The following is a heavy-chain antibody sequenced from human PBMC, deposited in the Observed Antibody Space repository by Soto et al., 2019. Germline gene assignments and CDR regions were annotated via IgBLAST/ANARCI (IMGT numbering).Heavy chain of an antibody. CDR2: MNPNRANT. CDR3: ARAHYAFVWGSYRYWLSDFDI. CDR1: GYTFTSYD. D-gene: IGHD3-16*02. Sequence: ASVKLSRKAPGYTFTSYDITWVRQATGQGLEWMGWMNPNRANTGYAQKFQGRVTMTRHTSISTAYMELSRPRSQDTAVYYCARAHYAFVWGSYRYWLSDFDIWGQGTMVTVSS. J-gene: IGHJ3*02. V-gene: IGHV1-8*01.